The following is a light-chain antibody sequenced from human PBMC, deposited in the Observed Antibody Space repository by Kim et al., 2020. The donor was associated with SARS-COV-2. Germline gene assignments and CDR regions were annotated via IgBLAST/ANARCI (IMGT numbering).Light chain of an antibody. CDR2: EVN. Sequence: QSALTQPPSASGSPGQSVTISCTGTSSDVGDYKYVSWYQQHPGTAPKLMIYEVNKRPSGVPDRFSGSKSGNTASLTVSGLQADDEADYYCVSYRGGGNEVVFGGGTKVTVL. CDR3: VSYRGGGNEVV. J-gene: IGLJ2*01. V-gene: IGLV2-8*01. CDR1: SSDVGDYKY.